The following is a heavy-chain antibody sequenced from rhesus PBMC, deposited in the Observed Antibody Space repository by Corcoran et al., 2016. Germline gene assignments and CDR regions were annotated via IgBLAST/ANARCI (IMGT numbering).Heavy chain of an antibody. CDR2: IYDNSAST. J-gene: IGHJ5-1*01. CDR3: ARGSAAARGRFDV. D-gene: IGHD6-13*01. Sequence: QLQLQESGPGPVKPSETLSLPCPVSGGSLSSNYWSWIRQPPRPGLEWIGNIYDNSASTYYNPSLKSRVTISKDTSKNQFFLKLSSVTAADTAVYYCARGSAAARGRFDVWGPGVLVTVSS. CDR1: GGSLSSNY. V-gene: IGHV4S9*01.